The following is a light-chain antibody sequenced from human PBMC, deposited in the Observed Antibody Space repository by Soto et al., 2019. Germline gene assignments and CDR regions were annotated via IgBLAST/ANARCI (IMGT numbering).Light chain of an antibody. V-gene: IGKV1-5*01. Sequence: DIQMTQSPSTLSSSLLYRVTITCRASQSISSWLAWYQQKPGKAPNLLIYDASNLESGVPSRFSGSGSGTEFTLTISSLQPDDFATYYCQQYNSYSKTFGQGTKVDIK. J-gene: IGKJ1*01. CDR3: QQYNSYSKT. CDR2: DAS. CDR1: QSISSW.